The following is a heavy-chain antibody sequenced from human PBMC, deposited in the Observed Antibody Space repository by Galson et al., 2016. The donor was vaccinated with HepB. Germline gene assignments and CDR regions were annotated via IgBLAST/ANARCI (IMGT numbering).Heavy chain of an antibody. CDR2: MSYDGSTK. J-gene: IGHJ6*02. D-gene: IGHD3-3*01. CDR1: GFTVNSYG. CDR3: AREVHSDDFWSGYTLSYYGMDV. Sequence: SLRLSCAASGFTVNSYGVHWVRQTPGKRLEWMAVMSYDGSTKKYADSVKGRFTISRDNSKNTVYLQMNRRRPEDTAVYYCAREVHSDDFWSGYTLSYYGMDVWGQGTAVTVPS. V-gene: IGHV3-30*03.